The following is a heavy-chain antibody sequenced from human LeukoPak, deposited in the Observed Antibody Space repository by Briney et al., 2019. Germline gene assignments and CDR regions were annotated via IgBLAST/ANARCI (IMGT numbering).Heavy chain of an antibody. CDR1: GFTVISNY. Sequence: GGSLRLSCAASGFTVISNYMSWVRQAPGKGLEWFSAISGSGGSTYYADSVKGRFTISRDNSKNTLYLQMNSLRAEDTAVYYCAKDRDSSGWYNWFDPWGQGTLVTVSS. V-gene: IGHV3-23*01. D-gene: IGHD6-19*01. J-gene: IGHJ5*02. CDR3: AKDRDSSGWYNWFDP. CDR2: ISGSGGST.